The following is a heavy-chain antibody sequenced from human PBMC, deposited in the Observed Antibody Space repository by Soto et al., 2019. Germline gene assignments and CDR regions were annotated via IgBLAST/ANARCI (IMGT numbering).Heavy chain of an antibody. V-gene: IGHV1-69*13. CDR2: IIPIFGTA. D-gene: IGHD6-13*01. Sequence: SVKVSCKASGGTFSSYAISWVRQAPGQGLEWMGGIIPIFGTANYAQKFQGRVTITADESTSTAYMELSSLRSEDTAVYYCARVPSSSWYPDYNWFDPWGQGTLVTVS. CDR3: ARVPSSSWYPDYNWFDP. CDR1: GGTFSSYA. J-gene: IGHJ5*02.